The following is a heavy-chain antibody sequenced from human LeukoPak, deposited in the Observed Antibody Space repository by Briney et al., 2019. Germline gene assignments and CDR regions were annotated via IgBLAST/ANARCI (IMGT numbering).Heavy chain of an antibody. Sequence: GGSLRLSCAASGFTFSDYYMSWIRQAPGEGLERVSYISSSGSTIYYADSVKGRFTISRDNAKNSLYLQMNSLRAEDTAVYYCARDLTGGSYSFDYWGQGTLVTVSS. D-gene: IGHD1-26*01. CDR3: ARDLTGGSYSFDY. CDR2: ISSSGSTI. J-gene: IGHJ4*02. CDR1: GFTFSDYY. V-gene: IGHV3-11*04.